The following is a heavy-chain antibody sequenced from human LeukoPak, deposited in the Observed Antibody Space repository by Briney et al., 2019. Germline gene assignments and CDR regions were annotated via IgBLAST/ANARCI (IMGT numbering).Heavy chain of an antibody. V-gene: IGHV3-30*02. CDR3: AKDPPKNYYGSGSYWGYFDY. J-gene: IGHJ4*02. CDR1: GFTFSSYG. CDR2: IRYDGSNK. D-gene: IGHD3-10*01. Sequence: PGGSLRLSCAASGFTFSSYGMHWVRQAPGKGLEWVAFIRYDGSNKYYADSVKGRFTTSRDNSKNTLYLQMNSLRAEDTAVYYCAKDPPKNYYGSGSYWGYFDYWGQGTLVTVSS.